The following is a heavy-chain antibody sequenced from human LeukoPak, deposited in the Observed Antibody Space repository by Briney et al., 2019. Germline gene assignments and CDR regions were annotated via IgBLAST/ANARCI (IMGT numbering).Heavy chain of an antibody. CDR1: GGSISSYY. D-gene: IGHD1-1*01. J-gene: IGHJ4*02. CDR3: ARRVATTGRYYFDY. Sequence: NPSETLSLTCTVSGGSISSYYWSWIRQPPGKGLEWIGYIYYSGSTNYNPSLESRVTISVDASKNQFSLKLSSVTAADTAVYYCARRVATTGRYYFDYWGPGALVTVSS. V-gene: IGHV4-59*08. CDR2: IYYSGST.